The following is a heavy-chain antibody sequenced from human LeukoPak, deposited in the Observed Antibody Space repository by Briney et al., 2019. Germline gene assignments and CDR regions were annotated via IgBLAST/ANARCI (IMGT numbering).Heavy chain of an antibody. CDR1: GVSINGFY. Sequence: SETLSLTCTVSGVSINGFYWSWIRQPPGKGLEWMGYIYYSGTTNYNPFLRSRVTISVDTSKNQFSLKLSSVTAADTAVYYCAREVLDYSGSGTYYRHFIFWGQGTLVTVSS. CDR3: AREVLDYSGSGTYYRHFIF. J-gene: IGHJ1*01. CDR2: IYYSGTT. D-gene: IGHD3-10*01. V-gene: IGHV4-59*01.